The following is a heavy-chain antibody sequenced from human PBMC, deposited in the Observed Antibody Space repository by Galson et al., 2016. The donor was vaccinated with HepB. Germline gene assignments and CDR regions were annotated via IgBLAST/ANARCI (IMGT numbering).Heavy chain of an antibody. CDR1: GFPFRDNL. CDR2: LTSDGGTA. D-gene: IGHD3-10*01. V-gene: IGHV3-30*04. J-gene: IGHJ6*02. Sequence: SLRLSCAVSGFPFRDNLVHWVRQAPGKGLEWVAVLTSDGGTAYYADSVRGRFTLSRDRTTLYLQMNNLKPEDTAVYFCAKDRSGLQWFGESAKFYGLDVWGQGTTVSASS. CDR3: AKDRSGLQWFGESAKFYGLDV.